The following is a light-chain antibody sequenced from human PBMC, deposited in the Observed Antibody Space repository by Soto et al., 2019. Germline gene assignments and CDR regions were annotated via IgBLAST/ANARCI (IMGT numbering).Light chain of an antibody. Sequence: DIQMTQSPSSLSASVGDRVTITCQASQDIEKYLNGYQQKPGKAPKLLIDDVTNLETGVPSRFSGSGSGTHFSFTIGSLQPEDIATYYCQQYYDLPLTFGQGTRLEIK. V-gene: IGKV1-33*01. J-gene: IGKJ5*01. CDR3: QQYYDLPLT. CDR1: QDIEKY. CDR2: DVT.